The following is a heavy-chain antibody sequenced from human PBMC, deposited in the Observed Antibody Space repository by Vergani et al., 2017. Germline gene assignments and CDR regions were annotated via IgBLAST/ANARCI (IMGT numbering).Heavy chain of an antibody. CDR2: LSASDRRT. CDR1: GFTFSSYG. CDR3: AKVGRSEVAGTFGAFDI. V-gene: IGHV3-23*04. J-gene: IGHJ3*02. Sequence: EVRLVESGGGLVKPGGSLRLSCAASGFTFSSYGMHWVRQAPGKGLEWVSTLSASDRRTHYADSVKGRFTISRDNSKNTLFLHMNSLRPEDTAVYYCAKVGRSEVAGTFGAFDIWGQGTMVTVSS. D-gene: IGHD6-19*01.